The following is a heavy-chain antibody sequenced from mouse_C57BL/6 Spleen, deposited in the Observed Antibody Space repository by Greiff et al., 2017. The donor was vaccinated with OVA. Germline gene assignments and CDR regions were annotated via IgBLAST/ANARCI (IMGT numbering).Heavy chain of an antibody. Sequence: EVQLVESGGGLVQPKGSLKLSCAASGFSFNTYAMNWVRQAPGKGLEWVARISSKSNNYATYYADSVKDRFTISSADSESMLYLEMNNLKTEYTAIYNCGRQKETGYCGSSYAMDYWGQGTTVTVSS. CDR1: GFSFNTYA. CDR2: ISSKSNNYAT. V-gene: IGHV10-1*01. J-gene: IGHJ4*01. D-gene: IGHD1-1*01. CDR3: GRQKETGYCGSSYAMDY.